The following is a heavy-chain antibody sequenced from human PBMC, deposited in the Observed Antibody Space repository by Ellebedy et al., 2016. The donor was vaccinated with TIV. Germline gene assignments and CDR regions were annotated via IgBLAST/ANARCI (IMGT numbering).Heavy chain of an antibody. Sequence: GGSLRLSXAASGFTFTGYAMSWVRQAPGKGPEWVSGVSRNGVDSYYADSVKGRFTMSRDTSKNTLYLQMNSLRAEDTAVYYCARGEVYSYGSHSFDYWGQGTLVTVSS. V-gene: IGHV3-23*01. J-gene: IGHJ4*02. D-gene: IGHD5-18*01. CDR3: ARGEVYSYGSHSFDY. CDR1: GFTFTGYA. CDR2: VSRNGVDS.